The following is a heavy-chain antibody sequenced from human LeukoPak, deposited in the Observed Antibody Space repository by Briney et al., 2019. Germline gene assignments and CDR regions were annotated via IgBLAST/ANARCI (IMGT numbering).Heavy chain of an antibody. CDR1: GFSFNNSE. Sequence: GGSLRLFCAAAGFSFNNSEMYWVRQAPGKGLVWVSYISSTGYTIYYADSVKGRFTISRDNAKNSLFLQMNSLRVEDTAVYFCARGWDNSGYYCDYWGQGTLVTVSS. V-gene: IGHV3-48*03. CDR2: ISSTGYTI. D-gene: IGHD6-19*01. CDR3: ARGWDNSGYYCDY. J-gene: IGHJ4*02.